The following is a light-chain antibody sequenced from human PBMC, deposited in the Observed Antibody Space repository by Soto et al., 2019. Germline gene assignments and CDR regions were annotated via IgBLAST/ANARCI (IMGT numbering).Light chain of an antibody. J-gene: IGLJ3*02. CDR3: SSYTSSSTPRV. CDR1: SSDVGGYNY. Sequence: QSVLTQPASVSGSPGPSITISCTGTSSDVGGYNYVSWYQQHPGKAPKLMIYDVSNRPSGVSNRFSGSKSGNTASLTISGLQAEDEADYYCSSYTSSSTPRVFGGGTKLTVL. V-gene: IGLV2-14*01. CDR2: DVS.